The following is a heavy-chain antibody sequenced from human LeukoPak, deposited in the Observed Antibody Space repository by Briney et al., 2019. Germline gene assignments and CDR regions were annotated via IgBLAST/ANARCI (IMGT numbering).Heavy chain of an antibody. CDR3: ARALPMYYYDSSGYYLGPFDY. J-gene: IGHJ4*02. Sequence: ASVKVSCKASGYTFTSYYMHWVRQAPGQGLEWMGIINPSGGSTSYAQKFQGRVTMPRDTSTSTVYMELSSLRSEDTAVYYCARALPMYYYDSSGYYLGPFDYWGQGTLVTVSS. CDR2: INPSGGST. D-gene: IGHD3-22*01. CDR1: GYTFTSYY. V-gene: IGHV1-46*01.